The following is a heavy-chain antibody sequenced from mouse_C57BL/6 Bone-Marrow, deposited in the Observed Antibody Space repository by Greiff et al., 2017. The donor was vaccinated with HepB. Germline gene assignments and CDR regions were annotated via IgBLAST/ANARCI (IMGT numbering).Heavy chain of an antibody. CDR2: INPNNGGS. J-gene: IGHJ1*03. D-gene: IGHD1-1*01. CDR1: GYTFTSYW. V-gene: IGHV1-53*01. Sequence: VQLQQPGTELVKPGASVKLSCKASGYTFTSYWMHWVKQWPGQGLEWIGNINPNNGGSNYNEKFKNKATLTVDKSSSTTYMQLSSLTSEDSAVYFCARSGVYGSSLYWYFDVWGTGTTVTVSS. CDR3: ARSGVYGSSLYWYFDV.